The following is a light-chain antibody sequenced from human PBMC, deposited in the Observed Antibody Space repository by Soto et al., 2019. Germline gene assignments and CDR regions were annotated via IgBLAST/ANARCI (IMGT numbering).Light chain of an antibody. CDR3: QERSNWPPTVS. CDR2: DAS. CDR1: HNVGNY. V-gene: IGKV3-11*01. J-gene: IGKJ3*01. Sequence: EVVLTQSPATLSLSPGERATLSCRASHNVGNYLAWYQQKPGQAPRLLIYDASNRATGIPARFSGRGSGTDFTLTINSLEAVDFAVYYCQERSNWPPTVSFGPGTKVDI.